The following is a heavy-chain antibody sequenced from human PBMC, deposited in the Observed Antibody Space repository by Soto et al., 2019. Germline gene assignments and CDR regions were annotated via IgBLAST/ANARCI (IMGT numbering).Heavy chain of an antibody. V-gene: IGHV1-18*01. D-gene: IGHD6-6*01. CDR1: GYGFTTYG. CDR3: ARRRDGDY. CDR2: ISAHNGNT. J-gene: IGHJ4*02. Sequence: QVHLVQSGAEVKKPGASVKVSCKGSGYGFTTYGITWVRQAPGQGLEWMAWISAHNGNTNYAPKLPGRVTVTRDTSTSTAYMALRRLRSDDTTVYYCARRRDGDYWGQGAVVTASS.